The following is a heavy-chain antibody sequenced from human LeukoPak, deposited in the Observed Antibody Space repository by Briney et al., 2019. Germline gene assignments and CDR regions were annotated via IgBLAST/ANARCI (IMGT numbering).Heavy chain of an antibody. CDR3: ARVRVYGGNFIDH. CDR1: GGSFSGYY. J-gene: IGHJ4*02. D-gene: IGHD4-23*01. V-gene: IGHV4-34*01. CDR2: INHSGST. Sequence: PSETLSLTCAVYGGSFSGYYWSWIRQPPGKGLEWIGEINHSGSTNYNPSLKSRVTISVDTSKNQFSLKLSSVTAADTAVYYCARVRVYGGNFIDHWGQGTLVTVSS.